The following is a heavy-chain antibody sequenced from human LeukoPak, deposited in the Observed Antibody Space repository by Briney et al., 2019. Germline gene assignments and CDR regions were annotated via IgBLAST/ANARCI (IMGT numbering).Heavy chain of an antibody. CDR2: ISYDGSNK. CDR1: GFTFSSYA. Sequence: GGSLRLSCAASGFTFSSYAMHWVRRAPGKGLAWVAVISYDGSNKYYADSVKGRFTISRDNSKNTLYLQMNSLRAEDTAVYYCARGLGYCSSTSCYGFDYWGQGTLVTVSS. CDR3: ARGLGYCSSTSCYGFDY. V-gene: IGHV3-30*04. J-gene: IGHJ4*02. D-gene: IGHD2-2*01.